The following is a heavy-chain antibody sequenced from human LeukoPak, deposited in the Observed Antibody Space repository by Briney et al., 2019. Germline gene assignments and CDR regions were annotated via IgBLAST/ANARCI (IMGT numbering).Heavy chain of an antibody. V-gene: IGHV3-53*01. Sequence: PGGSLRLSCVASGFAVSSSHMSWVRQAPGKGLEWVSIIYSDGGTYYADSVKGRFTISRDNSGNTVYLQMNSLRAEDTAVYYCARDWDQLLYRYYFDYWGQGTLVTVSS. CDR1: GFAVSSSH. CDR2: IYSDGGT. J-gene: IGHJ4*02. D-gene: IGHD2-2*02. CDR3: ARDWDQLLYRYYFDY.